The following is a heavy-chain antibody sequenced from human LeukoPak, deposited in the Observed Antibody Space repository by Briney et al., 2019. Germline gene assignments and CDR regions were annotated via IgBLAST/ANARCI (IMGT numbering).Heavy chain of an antibody. CDR3: ATDRITMIRGGRTYFYRGTDA. V-gene: IGHV1-24*01. CDR2: FDPEDGET. D-gene: IGHD3-10*01. CDR1: GYTLTELA. J-gene: IGHJ6*02. Sequence: ASVKVSCKASGYTLTELAVHWVRQAPGKGLEWMGHFDPEDGETIYAQNFQGRVTVTEDTSADTAYMELSSLRSEDTAVYYCATDRITMIRGGRTYFYRGTDAWGQGTTVIVSS.